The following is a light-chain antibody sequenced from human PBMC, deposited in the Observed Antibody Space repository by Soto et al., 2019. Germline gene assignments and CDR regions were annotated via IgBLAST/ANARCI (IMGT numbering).Light chain of an antibody. J-gene: IGKJ2*01. CDR3: QQLNSYPHP. Sequence: DIQLTQSPSFLSASVGDRDTITCRASQGISSYLAWYQQKPGKAPKLLIYAASTLQSGVPSRFSGSGSGTEFTLTISSLQPEDFATYYCQQLNSYPHPFGQGTKLEIK. CDR2: AAS. V-gene: IGKV1-9*01. CDR1: QGISSY.